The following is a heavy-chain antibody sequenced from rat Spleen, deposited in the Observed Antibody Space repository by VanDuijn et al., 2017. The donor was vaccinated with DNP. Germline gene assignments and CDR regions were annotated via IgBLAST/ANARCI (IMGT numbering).Heavy chain of an antibody. Sequence: QVQLRESGPGLVQPSQTLSLACTVSGVSLTNFGVNWVRQPPGRGLEWIAAIWSGGSTDYNSALKSRLSISRDTSKSQVFLKMNGLQTEDTAIYFCTREVPGTYWGQGTLVTVSS. CDR3: TREVPGTY. J-gene: IGHJ3*01. CDR1: GVSLTNFG. CDR2: IWSGGST. D-gene: IGHD1-4*01. V-gene: IGHV2-15*01.